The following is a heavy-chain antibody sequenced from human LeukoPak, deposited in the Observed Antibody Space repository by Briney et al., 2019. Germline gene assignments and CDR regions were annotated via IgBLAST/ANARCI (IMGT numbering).Heavy chain of an antibody. CDR3: ASVFLHYYGMDV. J-gene: IGHJ6*02. Sequence: ASVKVSCKASGYTFTSYYMHWVRQAPGQGLEWMGIINPSGGSTSYAQKFQGRVTMTRDTSTSTVYMELSSLRSEDTAVYCCASVFLHYYGMDVWGQGTTVTVSS. CDR2: INPSGGST. D-gene: IGHD3-3*01. V-gene: IGHV1-46*01. CDR1: GYTFTSYY.